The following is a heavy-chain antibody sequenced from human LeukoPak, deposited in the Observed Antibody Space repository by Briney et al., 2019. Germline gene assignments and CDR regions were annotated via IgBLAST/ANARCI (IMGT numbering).Heavy chain of an antibody. Sequence: GRSQRLSCAASGFTFSSYGMHWVRQAPGKGLEWVAVIWYDGSNKYYADSVKGRFTISRDNSKNTLYLQMNSLRAEDTAVYYCAKDHLLRWDSGLPEPGYWGQGTLVTVSS. CDR2: IWYDGSNK. CDR1: GFTFSSYG. J-gene: IGHJ4*02. D-gene: IGHD1-26*01. V-gene: IGHV3-33*06. CDR3: AKDHLLRWDSGLPEPGY.